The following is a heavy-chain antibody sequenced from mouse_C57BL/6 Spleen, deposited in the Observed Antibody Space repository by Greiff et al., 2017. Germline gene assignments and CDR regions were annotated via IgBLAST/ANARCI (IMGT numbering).Heavy chain of an antibody. Sequence: EVKLVESGGGLVKPGGSLKLSCAASGFTFSSYAMSWVRQTPEKRLEWVATISDGGSYTYYPDNVKGRFTISRDNAKNNLYLQMSHLKSEDTAMYYCARGGGNPFDYWGQGTTLTVSS. V-gene: IGHV5-4*03. CDR2: ISDGGSYT. J-gene: IGHJ2*01. D-gene: IGHD2-1*01. CDR1: GFTFSSYA. CDR3: ARGGGNPFDY.